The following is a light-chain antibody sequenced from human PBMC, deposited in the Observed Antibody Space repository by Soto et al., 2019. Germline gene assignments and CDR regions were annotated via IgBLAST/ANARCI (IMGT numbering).Light chain of an antibody. J-gene: IGKJ1*01. CDR1: QSISGF. CDR2: AAS. V-gene: IGKV1-39*01. CDR3: HQAYTTPHT. Sequence: DIQMTQSPSSLSASVGDTVTITCRASQSISGFLHWYQQKPGQAPKLLIYAASTLQSGVPSQFSASGSGTDFTLTITGLHPEDFATYYCHQAYTTPHTFGQGTQVQIK.